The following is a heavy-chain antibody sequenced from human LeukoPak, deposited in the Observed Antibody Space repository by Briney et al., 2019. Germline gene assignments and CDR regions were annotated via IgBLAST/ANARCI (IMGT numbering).Heavy chain of an antibody. CDR1: GFTFSSYA. CDR3: AKDPARGSGSYYNDGY. V-gene: IGHV3-23*01. D-gene: IGHD3-10*01. CDR2: ISGSGGST. J-gene: IGHJ4*02. Sequence: GGSLRLSCAASGFTFSSYAMSWVRQAPGKGLEWVSAISGSGGSTYYADSVKGRFTISRDNSKNTLYLQMNSLRAEDTAVYYCAKDPARGSGSYYNDGYWGQGTLVTVSS.